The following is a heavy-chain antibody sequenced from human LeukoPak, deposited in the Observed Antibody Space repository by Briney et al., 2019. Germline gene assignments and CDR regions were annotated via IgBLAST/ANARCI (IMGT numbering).Heavy chain of an antibody. CDR1: GFTFSSYA. CDR3: AKDRLSLGYYYYMDV. CDR2: ISYDGSNK. Sequence: QPGRSLRLSCAASGFTFSSYAMHWVRQAPGKGLEWVALISYDGSNKYYADSVKGRFTISRDNSKNTLYLQMNSLRAEDTAVYYFAKDRLSLGYYYYMDVWGKGTTVTISS. D-gene: IGHD3-16*01. V-gene: IGHV3-30*04. J-gene: IGHJ6*03.